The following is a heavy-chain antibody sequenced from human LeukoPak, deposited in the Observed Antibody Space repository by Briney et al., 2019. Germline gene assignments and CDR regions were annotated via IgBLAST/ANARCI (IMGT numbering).Heavy chain of an antibody. Sequence: SETLSLTCAVYGGSFSGYYWSWVRQPPGKGLEWIGEINHSGSTNYNPSLKSRATISVDTSKNQFSLKMTSVTAADTAFYYCVPGYGTRLDYWGQGPLVTVSS. D-gene: IGHD6-13*01. J-gene: IGHJ4*02. V-gene: IGHV4-34*01. CDR3: VPGYGTRLDY. CDR2: INHSGST. CDR1: GGSFSGYY.